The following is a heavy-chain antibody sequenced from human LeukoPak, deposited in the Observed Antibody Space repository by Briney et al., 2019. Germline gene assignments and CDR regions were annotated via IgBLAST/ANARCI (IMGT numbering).Heavy chain of an antibody. J-gene: IGHJ5*02. Sequence: ASVKVSCKASGGTFSSYAISWVRQAPGQGLEWMGGIIPIFGTANYAQKFQGRVTITADESTSTAYMELSSLRSGDTAVYYCARDHGRGSGSSWGQGILVTVSS. CDR3: ARDHGRGSGSS. D-gene: IGHD3-10*01. V-gene: IGHV1-69*13. CDR2: IIPIFGTA. CDR1: GGTFSSYA.